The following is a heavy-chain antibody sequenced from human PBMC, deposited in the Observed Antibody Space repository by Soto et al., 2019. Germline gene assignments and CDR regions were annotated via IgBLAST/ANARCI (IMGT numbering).Heavy chain of an antibody. CDR3: AKEVTLGSTVDLGY. J-gene: IGHJ4*02. CDR2: ISGSGGST. CDR1: GFTFSIFA. Sequence: EVQLLESGGDLVQPGGSLRLSCAASGFTFSIFAMSWVRQSPGKGLEWVSTISGSGGSTYYADAVKGRFSISRDNSMGTLYLQMKSLIVEDTAIYYCAKEVTLGSTVDLGYWGQGTLVTVSS. V-gene: IGHV3-23*01. D-gene: IGHD7-27*01.